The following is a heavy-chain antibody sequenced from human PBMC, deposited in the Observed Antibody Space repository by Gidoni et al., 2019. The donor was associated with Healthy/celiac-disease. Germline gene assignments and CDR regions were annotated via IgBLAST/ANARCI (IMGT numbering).Heavy chain of an antibody. V-gene: IGHV3-23*01. CDR3: AKDQSTMVRGAKNWFDP. Sequence: EVQLLASGGGLVQPGGSLRLSCAASGFTFSSYAMSWVRQAPGKGLEWVSAISGSGGSTYYADSVKGRFTISRDNSKNTLYLQMNSLRAEDTAVYYCAKDQSTMVRGAKNWFDPWGQGTLVTVSS. D-gene: IGHD3-10*01. J-gene: IGHJ5*02. CDR2: ISGSGGST. CDR1: GFTFSSYA.